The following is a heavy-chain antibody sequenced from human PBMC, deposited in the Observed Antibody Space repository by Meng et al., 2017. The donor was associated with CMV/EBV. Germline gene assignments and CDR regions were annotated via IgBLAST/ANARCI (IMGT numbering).Heavy chain of an antibody. CDR1: GFTFSSYS. CDR2: ISSSSSYI. Sequence: GESLKISCAASGFTFSSYSMNWVRQAPGKGLEWVSSISSSSSYIYYADSVKGRFTISRDNAKNSLYLQMNSLRAEDTAVYYCARAATIFEYYGMDVWGQGTTVTVSS. CDR3: ARAATIFEYYGMDV. D-gene: IGHD3-3*01. V-gene: IGHV3-21*04. J-gene: IGHJ6*02.